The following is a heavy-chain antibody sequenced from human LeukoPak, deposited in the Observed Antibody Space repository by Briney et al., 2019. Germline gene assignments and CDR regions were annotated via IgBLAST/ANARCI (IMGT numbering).Heavy chain of an antibody. Sequence: PSETLSLTCSVSGDSIGSYYWTWIRQSPGKGLEWIGYIYYSGSTNYSPSLKSRVTISVDTSNNQFSLQLRSVTAADTAIYSCARGRARDGSYPWLDSWGQGTLVTVSS. CDR3: ARGRARDGSYPWLDS. J-gene: IGHJ5*01. CDR1: GDSIGSYY. V-gene: IGHV4-59*01. CDR2: IYYSGST. D-gene: IGHD3-16*02.